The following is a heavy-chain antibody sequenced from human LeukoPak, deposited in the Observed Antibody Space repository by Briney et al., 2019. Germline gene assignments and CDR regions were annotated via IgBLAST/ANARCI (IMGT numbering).Heavy chain of an antibody. CDR1: GGSISSSSYY. Sequence: SETLSLTCTVSGGSISSSSYYWGWIRQPPGKGLEWIGSIYYSGSTYYNPSLKSRVTISVDTSKNQFSLKLSSVTAADTAVYYCVRHDSRQSPDYWGQGTLVTVSS. D-gene: IGHD3-22*01. V-gene: IGHV4-39*01. J-gene: IGHJ4*02. CDR2: IYYSGST. CDR3: VRHDSRQSPDY.